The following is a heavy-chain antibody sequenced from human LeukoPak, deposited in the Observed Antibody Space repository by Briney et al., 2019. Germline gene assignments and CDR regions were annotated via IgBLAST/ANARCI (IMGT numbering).Heavy chain of an antibody. V-gene: IGHV3-64*01. CDR2: ISSNGGST. CDR1: GFTFSSYA. Sequence: GGSLRLSCAASGFTFSSYAMHWVRQAPGKRLEYVSAISSNGGSTYYANSVKGRFTISRDNSKNTLYLQMGSLRAEDMAVYYCARAVDTAMVTFDYWGQGTLVTVSS. D-gene: IGHD5-18*01. CDR3: ARAVDTAMVTFDY. J-gene: IGHJ4*02.